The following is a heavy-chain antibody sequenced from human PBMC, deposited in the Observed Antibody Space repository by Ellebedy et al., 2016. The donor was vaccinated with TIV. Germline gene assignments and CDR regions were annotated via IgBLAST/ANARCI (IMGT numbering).Heavy chain of an antibody. V-gene: IGHV3-23*01. Sequence: PGGSLRLSCAASGFTFSSYDIHWVRQAPGMGLEWVSAISGSSGHTYYADSVKGRFTISRDNSKNTLYLQMNSLRADDTAIYYCAKGAYLNWFDPWGQGTLVTVSS. CDR1: GFTFSSYD. J-gene: IGHJ5*02. CDR3: AKGAYLNWFDP. CDR2: ISGSSGHT.